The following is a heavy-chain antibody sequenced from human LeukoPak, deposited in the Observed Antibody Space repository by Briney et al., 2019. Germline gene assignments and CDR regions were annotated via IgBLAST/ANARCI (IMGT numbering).Heavy chain of an antibody. CDR2: INPNSGGT. CDR1: GYTFTDYY. J-gene: IGHJ4*02. V-gene: IGHV1-2*02. CDR3: AREGPIVGATHIVDY. D-gene: IGHD1-26*01. Sequence: ASVKVSCKASGYTFTDYYVHWVRQAPGQGLEWMGWINPNSGGTNYAQKFQGRVTMTRDTSISTAYMELSRLRSDDTAVYYCAREGPIVGATHIVDYWGQGTLVTVSS.